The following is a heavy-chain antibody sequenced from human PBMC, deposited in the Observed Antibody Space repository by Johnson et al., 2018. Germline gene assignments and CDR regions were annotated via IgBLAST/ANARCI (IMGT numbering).Heavy chain of an antibody. V-gene: IGHV3-21*01. D-gene: IGHD2-15*01. CDR2: LSSSSSII. Sequence: VQLVESGGGLVKPGGSLRLSCAASGFTFSSYSMNWVRQAPGKGLEWVLSLSSSSSIIYYADSVKGQFTISRHNAKNSLYLQMNSLRAEDTAVSYCAPEQGSSGYFDLWGRGTLVTVSS. CDR3: APEQGSSGYFDL. CDR1: GFTFSSYS. J-gene: IGHJ2*01.